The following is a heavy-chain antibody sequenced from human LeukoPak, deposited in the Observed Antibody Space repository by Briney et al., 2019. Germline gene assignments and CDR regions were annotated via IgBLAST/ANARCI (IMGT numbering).Heavy chain of an antibody. CDR3: ARDPGVVEYYDSSGSDDAFDI. CDR2: IYYSGST. D-gene: IGHD3-22*01. Sequence: PSETLSLTCSVSGDSISSSSSYWGWIRQPPGKGLEWIGSIYYSGSTYYNPSLKSRVTISVDTSKNQFSLKLSSVTAADTAVYYCARDPGVVEYYDSSGSDDAFDIWGQGTMVTVSS. V-gene: IGHV4-39*07. J-gene: IGHJ3*02. CDR1: GDSISSSSSY.